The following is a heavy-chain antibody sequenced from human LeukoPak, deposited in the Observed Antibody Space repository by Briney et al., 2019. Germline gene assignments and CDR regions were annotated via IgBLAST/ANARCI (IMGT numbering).Heavy chain of an antibody. CDR2: ISYDGSNK. V-gene: IGHV3-30-3*01. D-gene: IGHD3-22*01. Sequence: AGGSLRLSCAASGFTFSSYAMHWVRQAPGKGLEWVAVISYDGSNKYYADSVKGRFTISRDNGKNSLFLQMNSLRDADTAVYYCARGYDSGYYPPHLDYWGQGTLVTVSS. J-gene: IGHJ4*02. CDR1: GFTFSSYA. CDR3: ARGYDSGYYPPHLDY.